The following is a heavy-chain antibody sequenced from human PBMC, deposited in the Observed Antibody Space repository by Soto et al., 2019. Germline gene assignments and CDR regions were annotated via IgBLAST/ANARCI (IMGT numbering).Heavy chain of an antibody. J-gene: IGHJ6*02. CDR2: IIPILGIA. CDR3: ARDPAAAPHYYGMDV. V-gene: IGHV1-69*08. D-gene: IGHD6-13*01. Sequence: QVQLVQSGAEVKKPGSSVKVSCKASGGTFSSYTISWVRQAPGQGLEWMGRIIPILGIANYAQKFQGSVTSXXDXSXXTAYMELSSLRSEDTAVYYCARDPAAAPHYYGMDVWGQGTTVTVSS. CDR1: GGTFSSYT.